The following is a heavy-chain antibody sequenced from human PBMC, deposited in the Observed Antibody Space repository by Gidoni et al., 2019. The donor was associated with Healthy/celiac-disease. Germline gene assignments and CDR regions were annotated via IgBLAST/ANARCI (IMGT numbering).Heavy chain of an antibody. Sequence: QVQLVQSGAEVKKPGASVKVSCKASGYTFTGSYIHWVRQAPGQGLEWMGWINPNSGGTNYAQKFQGRVTMTRDTSISTAYMELSRLRSDDTAVYYCARQPSAAPPDYRYYYYGMDVWGQGTTVTVSS. D-gene: IGHD6-6*01. J-gene: IGHJ6*02. CDR1: GYTFTGSY. CDR3: ARQPSAAPPDYRYYYYGMDV. CDR2: INPNSGGT. V-gene: IGHV1-2*02.